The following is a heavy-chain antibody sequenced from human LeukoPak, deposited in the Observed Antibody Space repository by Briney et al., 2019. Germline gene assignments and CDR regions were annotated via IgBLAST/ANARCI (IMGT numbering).Heavy chain of an antibody. V-gene: IGHV3-21*01. J-gene: IGHJ6*03. CDR1: GFTFSSYS. Sequence: GGSLRLSCAASGFTFSSYSMNWVRQAPGKGLEWVSSISSSSSYIYYADSVKGRFTISRDNAKNSLYLQMNSLRAKDTAVYYCARGRSSTPPYYTDVWGKGTTVTVSS. CDR2: ISSSSSYI. D-gene: IGHD2-2*01. CDR3: ARGRSSTPPYYTDV.